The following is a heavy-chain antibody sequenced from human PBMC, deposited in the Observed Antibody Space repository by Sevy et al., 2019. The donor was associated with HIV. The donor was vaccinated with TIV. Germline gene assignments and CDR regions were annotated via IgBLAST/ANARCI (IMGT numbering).Heavy chain of an antibody. CDR3: AREGSPYDTYYYYYGMDV. V-gene: IGHV3-7*01. Sequence: GGSLRLSCAASGFTFNSYWMSWVRQAPGKGLEWVANIKQDGSEKYYVHSLKGRFTISRDNSQNALFLQMNTLRAEDTAVYDCAREGSPYDTYYYYYGMDVWGQGTTVTVSS. CDR2: IKQDGSEK. J-gene: IGHJ6*02. CDR1: GFTFNSYW. D-gene: IGHD5-12*01.